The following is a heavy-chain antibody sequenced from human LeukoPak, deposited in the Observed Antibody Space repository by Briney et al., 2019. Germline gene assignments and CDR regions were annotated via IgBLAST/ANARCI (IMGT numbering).Heavy chain of an antibody. CDR1: GFDFSSNW. Sequence: GGSLRLSCAASGFDFSSNWMHWVRHAPGQGLVWVSRIKGDGISTNYADSVKGRFTISRDIAKNTLYLQMNSLRAEDTAVYYCAKKTESTGEAFDYWGQGTQVTVSS. CDR3: AKKTESTGEAFDY. V-gene: IGHV3-74*01. CDR2: IKGDGIST. D-gene: IGHD7-27*01. J-gene: IGHJ4*02.